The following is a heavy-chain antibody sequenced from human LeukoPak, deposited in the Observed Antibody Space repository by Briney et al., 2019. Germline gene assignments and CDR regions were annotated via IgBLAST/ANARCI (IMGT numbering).Heavy chain of an antibody. D-gene: IGHD3-22*01. CDR1: GFTIDDYA. J-gene: IGHJ4*02. CDR2: ISWNSGSI. V-gene: IGHV3-9*01. CDR3: AKGFRPNWRSGYVTYFDY. Sequence: SGRSLRLSCAASGFTIDDYAMPWVRQAPGKGLEWVSGISWNSGSIGYADSVKGRFTISRDNAKNSLYLQMNSLRAEDTALYYCAKGFRPNWRSGYVTYFDYWGQGTLVTVSS.